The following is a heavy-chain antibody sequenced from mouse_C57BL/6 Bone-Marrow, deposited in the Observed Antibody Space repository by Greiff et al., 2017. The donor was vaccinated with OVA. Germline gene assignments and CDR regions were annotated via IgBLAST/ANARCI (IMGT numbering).Heavy chain of an antibody. J-gene: IGHJ1*03. CDR2: ISSGSSTI. CDR1: GFTFSDYG. D-gene: IGHD2-13*01. Sequence: EVKVEESGGGLVKPGGSLKLSCAASGFTFSDYGMHWVRQAPEKGLEWVAYISSGSSTIYYADTVKGRFTISRDNAKNTLFLQMTSLRSEDTAMYYCARGTTPGYFDVWGTGTTVTVSS. V-gene: IGHV5-17*01. CDR3: ARGTTPGYFDV.